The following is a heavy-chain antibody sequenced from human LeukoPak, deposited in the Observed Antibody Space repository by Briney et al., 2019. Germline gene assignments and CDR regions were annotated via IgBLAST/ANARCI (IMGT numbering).Heavy chain of an antibody. CDR3: ARAPLSHCSGGSCLYFDY. J-gene: IGHJ4*02. D-gene: IGHD2-15*01. Sequence: GASVKVSCKALGYTFTSYGIIWGRRAAGQGLEWRGWISAYNGNTNYAQKLQGRVTMTTDTSTSTAYMELRSLRSDDTAVYYCARAPLSHCSGGSCLYFDYWGQGTLVTVSS. CDR1: GYTFTSYG. V-gene: IGHV1-18*04. CDR2: ISAYNGNT.